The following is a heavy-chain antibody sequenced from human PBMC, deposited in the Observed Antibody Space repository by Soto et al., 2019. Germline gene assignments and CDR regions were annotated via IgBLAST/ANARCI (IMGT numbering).Heavy chain of an antibody. Sequence: GGSLRLSCAASGFTFSSYAMSWVHQAPGKGLEWVSAISGSGGSTYYADSVKGRFTISRDNSKNTLYLQMNSLRAEDTAVYYCAKDRKYCTNGVCWYFDLWGRGTLVTVSS. CDR2: ISGSGGST. D-gene: IGHD2-8*01. CDR3: AKDRKYCTNGVCWYFDL. J-gene: IGHJ2*01. V-gene: IGHV3-23*01. CDR1: GFTFSSYA.